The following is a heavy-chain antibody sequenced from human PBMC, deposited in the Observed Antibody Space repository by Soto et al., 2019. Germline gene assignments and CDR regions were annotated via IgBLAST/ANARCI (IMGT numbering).Heavy chain of an antibody. CDR2: IYYSGST. CDR1: GGSISSGGYY. J-gene: IGHJ4*02. CDR3: ARDRLGGGRSGYYDGPYYFDY. Sequence: PSETLSLTCTVSGGSISSGGYYWSWIRQHPGKGLEWIGYIYYSGSTYYNPSLKSRVTISVDTSKNQFSLKLSSVTAADTAVYYCARDRLGGGRSGYYDGPYYFDYWGQGTLVTVSS. D-gene: IGHD3-22*01. V-gene: IGHV4-31*03.